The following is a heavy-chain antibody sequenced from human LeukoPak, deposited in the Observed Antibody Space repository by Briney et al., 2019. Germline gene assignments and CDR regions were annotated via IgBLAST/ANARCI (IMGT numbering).Heavy chain of an antibody. CDR1: GGSISSYY. J-gene: IGHJ4*02. CDR2: IYHGGGI. Sequence: PSETLSLTCTVSGGSISSYYWSWIRQPPGKGLEWIGSIYHGGGIYYNPSLKSRVTISLDTSKNQFSLKLSSVTAADTAVYYCARGGLGYCSSTSCAFDYWGQGTLVTVSS. V-gene: IGHV4-59*08. D-gene: IGHD2-2*01. CDR3: ARGGLGYCSSTSCAFDY.